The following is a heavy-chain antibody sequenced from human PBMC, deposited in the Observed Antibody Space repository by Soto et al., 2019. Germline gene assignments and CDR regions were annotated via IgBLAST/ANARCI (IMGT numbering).Heavy chain of an antibody. D-gene: IGHD2-8*01. CDR2: IFYSGST. CDR1: GGSLSSSSW. Sequence: SETLSLTCAVSGGSLSSSSWWSWVRQPPGKTLEWLGEIFYSGSTKYNPSLNSRVTISADQSKNDFSLRLSSVTAADTAVYYCVHHGGVPYYHDFWGQGMLVTVS. CDR3: VHHGGVPYYHDF. J-gene: IGHJ4*02. V-gene: IGHV4-4*02.